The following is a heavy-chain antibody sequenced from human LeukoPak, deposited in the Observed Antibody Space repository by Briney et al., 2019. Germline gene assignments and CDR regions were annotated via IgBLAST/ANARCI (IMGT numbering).Heavy chain of an antibody. J-gene: IGHJ4*02. CDR3: ARGNGYYDSSGYYYFDY. D-gene: IGHD3-22*01. CDR1: GGSISSYY. Sequence: SEALSLTCTVSGGSISSYYWSWIRQPPGKGLEWIGYIYYSGSTNYNPSLKSRVTISVDTSKNQFSLKLSSVTAADTAVYYCARGNGYYDSSGYYYFDYWGQGTLVTVSS. V-gene: IGHV4-59*01. CDR2: IYYSGST.